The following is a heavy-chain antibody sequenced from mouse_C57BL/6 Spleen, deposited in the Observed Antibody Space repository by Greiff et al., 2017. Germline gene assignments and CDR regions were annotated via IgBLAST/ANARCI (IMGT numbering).Heavy chain of an antibody. CDR3: ARGGNWDREYYYAMDY. CDR1: GYAFSSSW. D-gene: IGHD4-1*01. V-gene: IGHV1-82*01. CDR2: IYPGDGDT. Sequence: VQLQQSGPELVKPGASVKISCKASGYAFSSSWMNWVKQRPGKGLEWIGRIYPGDGDTNYNGKFKGKATLTADKSSSTAYMQLSSLTSEDSAVYFCARGGNWDREYYYAMDYWGQGTSVTVSS. J-gene: IGHJ4*01.